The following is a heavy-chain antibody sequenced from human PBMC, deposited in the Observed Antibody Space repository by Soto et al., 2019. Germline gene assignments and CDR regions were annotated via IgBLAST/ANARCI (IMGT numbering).Heavy chain of an antibody. CDR3: ARGRGSSAQRSYFDY. Sequence: EVQLVESGGGLVKPGGSLRLSCAASGFTVSSNSMSWVRQAPGKGLEWVSVIYSGGSTYYADSVKGRFTISRDNSKNTLYLQMNSLRAEDTAVYYCARGRGSSAQRSYFDYWGQGTLVTVSS. V-gene: IGHV3-53*01. CDR1: GFTVSSNS. CDR2: IYSGGST. J-gene: IGHJ4*02. D-gene: IGHD6-6*01.